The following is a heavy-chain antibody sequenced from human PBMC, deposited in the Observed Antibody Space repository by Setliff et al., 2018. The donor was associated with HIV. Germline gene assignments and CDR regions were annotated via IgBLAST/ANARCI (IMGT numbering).Heavy chain of an antibody. V-gene: IGHV3-23*01. D-gene: IGHD2-21*01. CDR1: GFTFSIYA. J-gene: IGHJ5*02. CDR3: AKSLGLLKEGFDP. Sequence: GGSLRLSCAASGFTFSIYALSWVRQGTGKGLEWVSIISGSGGLIFYADSVRGRFTISRDNSKNTLYLQMNSLRADDTAIYYCAKSLGLLKEGFDPWGRGTLVTVSS. CDR2: ISGSGGLI.